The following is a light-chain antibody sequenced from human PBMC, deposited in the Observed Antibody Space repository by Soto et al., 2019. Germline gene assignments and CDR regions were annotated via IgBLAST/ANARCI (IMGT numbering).Light chain of an antibody. CDR2: GAS. Sequence: EIVMTQSPATLSVSPGERATLSCRASQSVSSNLAWYQQKPGQAPRLLIYGASTRATGIPARFSGSGSGTEFTLTISSLQSEDFAVYHCQQYNNWPRRTFGQGTKVDIK. CDR3: QQYNNWPRRT. V-gene: IGKV3-15*01. CDR1: QSVSSN. J-gene: IGKJ1*01.